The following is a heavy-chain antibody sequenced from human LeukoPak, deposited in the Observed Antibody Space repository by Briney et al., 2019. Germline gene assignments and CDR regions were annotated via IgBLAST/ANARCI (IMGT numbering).Heavy chain of an antibody. Sequence: KPGGSLRLSCAASGFTFSSYSMNWVRQAPGKGLEWVSSISSSSSYIYYADSVKGRFTISRDNAKNSLYLQVNSLRAEDTAVYYCARDAVASNCYGSGSYGYYFDYWGQGTLVTVSS. CDR3: ARDAVASNCYGSGSYGYYFDY. CDR2: ISSSSSYI. CDR1: GFTFSSYS. D-gene: IGHD3-10*01. V-gene: IGHV3-21*01. J-gene: IGHJ4*02.